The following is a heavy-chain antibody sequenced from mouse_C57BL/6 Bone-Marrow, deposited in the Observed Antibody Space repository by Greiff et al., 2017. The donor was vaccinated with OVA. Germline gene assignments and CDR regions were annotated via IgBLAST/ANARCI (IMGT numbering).Heavy chain of an antibody. CDR2: ISDGGSYT. V-gene: IGHV5-4*01. J-gene: IGHJ3*01. CDR3: ARDGGYDGYDSETAWFAY. D-gene: IGHD2-2*01. CDR1: GFTFSSYA. Sequence: EVMLVESGGGLVKPGGSLKLSCAASGFTFSSYAMSWVRQTPEKRLEWVATISDGGSYTYYPDNVKGRFTISRDNAKNNLYLQMSHLKSEDTAMYYCARDGGYDGYDSETAWFAYWGQGTLVTVSA.